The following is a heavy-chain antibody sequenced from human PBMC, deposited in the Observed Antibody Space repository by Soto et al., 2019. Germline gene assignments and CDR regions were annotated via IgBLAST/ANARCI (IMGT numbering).Heavy chain of an antibody. CDR1: GYTFTNYA. V-gene: IGHV1-3*04. Sequence: ASVKVSCKASGYTFTNYAMHWVRQAPGQSLEWMGWISTGDGDTRYSQNFQDRLTITRETSASTVYMDLSSLRSEDTAMYYCAREVRSAGEDRWGQGTLVTVSS. D-gene: IGHD6-19*01. CDR2: ISTGDGDT. CDR3: AREVRSAGEDR. J-gene: IGHJ5*02.